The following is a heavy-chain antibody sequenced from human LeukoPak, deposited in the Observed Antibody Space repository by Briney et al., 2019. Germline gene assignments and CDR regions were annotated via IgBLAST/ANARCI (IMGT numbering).Heavy chain of an antibody. Sequence: ASVKVSCKASGYTFTGYYMHWVRQAPGQGLEWMGWINPNSGGTNYAQKFQGRVTMTRDTSISTAYMELSRLRSDDTAVYYCARDGALQSYYDSSGYFAFDIWGQGTMVTVSS. CDR3: ARDGALQSYYDSSGYFAFDI. V-gene: IGHV1-2*02. CDR1: GYTFTGYY. J-gene: IGHJ3*02. D-gene: IGHD3-22*01. CDR2: INPNSGGT.